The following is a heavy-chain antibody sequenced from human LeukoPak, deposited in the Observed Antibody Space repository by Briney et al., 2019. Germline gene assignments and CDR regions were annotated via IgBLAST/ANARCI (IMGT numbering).Heavy chain of an antibody. Sequence: SETLSLTCTVSGGSISSSSYYWGWIRQPPGKGLEWIGSIYYSGSTYYNPSLKSRVTISVDTPKNQFSLKLSSVTAADTAVYYCARQVGATRWYYYYYMDVWGKGTTVTISS. D-gene: IGHD1-26*01. CDR2: IYYSGST. CDR3: ARQVGATRWYYYYYMDV. CDR1: GGSISSSSYY. J-gene: IGHJ6*03. V-gene: IGHV4-39*01.